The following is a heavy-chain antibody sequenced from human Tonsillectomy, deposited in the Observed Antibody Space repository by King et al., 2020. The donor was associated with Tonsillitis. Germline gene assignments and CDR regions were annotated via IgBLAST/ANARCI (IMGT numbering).Heavy chain of an antibody. CDR3: ARSHPPLFDY. CDR2: INIDGSTI. J-gene: IGHJ4*02. CDR1: GFTFSSYW. Sequence: VQLVQSGGGLVQPGGSLRLSCAASGFTFSSYWMHWVRQVPGKGLVWVSRINIDGSTISYADSVKGRFTISRDNAKNTLYLQMNSLRAEDTAVYYSARSHPPLFDYWGQGTLVTVSS. V-gene: IGHV3-74*02.